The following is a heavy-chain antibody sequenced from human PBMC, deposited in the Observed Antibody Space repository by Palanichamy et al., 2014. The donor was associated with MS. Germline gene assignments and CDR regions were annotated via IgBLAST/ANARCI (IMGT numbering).Heavy chain of an antibody. J-gene: IGHJ4*02. CDR1: GGSISRNTHY. V-gene: IGHV4-39*07. Sequence: QLHLQESGPGLVKPSETLSLTCTVSGGSISRNTHYWGWIRQSPGKGLEWIGSIFYTGTTVYNPSLESRVTLSIDTSQSQFSLKLTSLAAADTAVYYCASVRRGSWGSSFDFWGPGTLVTVSS. CDR2: IFYTGTT. D-gene: IGHD6-13*01. CDR3: ASVRRGSWGSSFDF.